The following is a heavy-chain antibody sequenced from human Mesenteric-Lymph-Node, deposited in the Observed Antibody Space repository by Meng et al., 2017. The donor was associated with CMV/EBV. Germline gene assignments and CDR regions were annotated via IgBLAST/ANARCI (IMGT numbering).Heavy chain of an antibody. V-gene: IGHV2-5*02. CDR1: SHSTSGVG. CDR3: AHSVTMVRGVIIRYFDL. Sequence: SHSTSGVGVGWVRQPPGKALEWLALIYWDDDKRYSPSLKSRLTITKETSKNQVVLTMTNMDPVDTATYYCAHSVTMVRGVIIRYFDLWGRGTLVTVSS. J-gene: IGHJ2*01. CDR2: IYWDDDK. D-gene: IGHD3-10*01.